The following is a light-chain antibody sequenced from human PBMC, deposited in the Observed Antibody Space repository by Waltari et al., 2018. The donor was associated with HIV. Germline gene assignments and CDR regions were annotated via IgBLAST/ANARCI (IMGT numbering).Light chain of an antibody. J-gene: IGKJ3*01. CDR3: QQYGSSEGFT. CDR1: QIVGGNS. V-gene: IGKV3-20*01. CDR2: GPS. Sequence: EIVLTQSPGTLSLSPGDRATLSCRASQIVGGNSLAWYQKKPGQAPRLLIYGPSTRAAGIPDRFSGSGSETDFTLTISRLEPEDWAVYYCQQYGSSEGFTFGPGTRVDI.